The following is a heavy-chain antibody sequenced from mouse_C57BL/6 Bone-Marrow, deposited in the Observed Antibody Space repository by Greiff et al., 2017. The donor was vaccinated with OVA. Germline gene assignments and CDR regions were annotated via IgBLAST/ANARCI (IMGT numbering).Heavy chain of an antibody. CDR2: IHPNSGST. V-gene: IGHV1-64*01. CDR3: ARSGWLLFDY. Sequence: QVHVKQPGAELVKPGASVKLSCKASGYTFTSYWMHWVKQRPGQGLEWIGMIHPNSGSTNYNEKFKSKATLTVDKSSSTAYMQLSSLTSEDSAVYYCARSGWLLFDYWGQGTTLTVSS. D-gene: IGHD2-3*01. J-gene: IGHJ2*01. CDR1: GYTFTSYW.